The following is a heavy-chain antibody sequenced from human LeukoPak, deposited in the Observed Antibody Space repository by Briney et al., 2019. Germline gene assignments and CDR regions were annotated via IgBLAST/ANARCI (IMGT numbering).Heavy chain of an antibody. CDR3: ARVRDYESPTLDY. Sequence: SETLSLTCAVYGGSFSGYYWSWIRQPPGKGLEWIGEINHSGSTNYNPSLKSRVTISVDTSKNQFSLKLSSVTAADTAVYYCARVRDYESPTLDYWGQGTLVTVSS. J-gene: IGHJ4*02. CDR2: INHSGST. D-gene: IGHD3-22*01. V-gene: IGHV4-34*01. CDR1: GGSFSGYY.